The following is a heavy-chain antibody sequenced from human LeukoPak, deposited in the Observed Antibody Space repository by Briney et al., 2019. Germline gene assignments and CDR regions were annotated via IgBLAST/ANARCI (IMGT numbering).Heavy chain of an antibody. J-gene: IGHJ4*02. CDR1: GFTFSSYG. D-gene: IGHD6-19*01. V-gene: IGHV3-33*01. CDR2: IWYDGSNK. CDR3: AREVSGWSPFD. Sequence: GRSLRLSCAASGFTFSSYGMHWVRQAPGKGLEWVAVIWYDGSNKYYADSVKGRFTISRDNSKNTLYLQMNSLRAEDTAVYYCAREVSGWSPFDWGQGTLVTVSS.